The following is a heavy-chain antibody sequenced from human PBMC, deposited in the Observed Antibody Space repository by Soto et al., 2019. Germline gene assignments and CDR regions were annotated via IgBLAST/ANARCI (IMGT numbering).Heavy chain of an antibody. V-gene: IGHV3-23*01. CDR2: VSASGGGTTT. CDR3: ATXXXXTXXRRFDY. CDR1: GFXFSSFA. J-gene: IGHJ4*02. Sequence: EVQLLESGGGLVQPGGSLRLSCAXSGFXFSSFAMNWVRQAPGKGLEWVSAVSASGGGTTTYYADSVKGRFTISRDNSKNTLYLQMNSLRADDTAVYXXATXXXXTXXRRFDYWGQGTLVTVSS.